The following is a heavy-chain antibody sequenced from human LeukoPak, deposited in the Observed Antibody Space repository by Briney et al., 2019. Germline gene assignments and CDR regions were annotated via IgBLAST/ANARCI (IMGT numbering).Heavy chain of an antibody. CDR1: GGSFSGYY. Sequence: SETLSLTCAVYGGSFSGYYWSWIRQPPGKGLEWIGEINHSGSTNYNPSLKSRVTMSVDTSKNQFSLKLSSVTAADTAVYYCARQMEWARPTAFDYWGQPTLVT. V-gene: IGHV4-34*01. D-gene: IGHD3-3*01. J-gene: IGHJ4*02. CDR2: INHSGST. CDR3: ARQMEWARPTAFDY.